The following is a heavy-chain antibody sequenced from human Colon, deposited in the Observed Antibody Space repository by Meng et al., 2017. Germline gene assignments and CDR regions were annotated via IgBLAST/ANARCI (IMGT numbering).Heavy chain of an antibody. CDR2: IYSSGSN. Sequence: SETLSLTCTVSGDSITGFYWSWIRQTAGKGLEWIGRIYSSGSNNYNPSLHSRVTMSVDTTKNQVSLTLSSVTAADTAVYYCARELLVTRPLAPWGPGTLVTVSS. CDR3: ARELLVTRPLAP. V-gene: IGHV4-4*07. CDR1: GDSITGFY. J-gene: IGHJ5*02. D-gene: IGHD2-8*02.